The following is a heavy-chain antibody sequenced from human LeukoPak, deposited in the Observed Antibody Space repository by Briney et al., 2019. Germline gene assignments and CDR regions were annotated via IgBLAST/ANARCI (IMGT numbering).Heavy chain of an antibody. CDR3: AREGTLAGYYDGPSY. J-gene: IGHJ4*02. CDR2: IYTSGST. Sequence: SETLSLTCTVSGASITSGNYYWVWLRQPAGKGLEWIGRIYTSGSTNYNPSLNSRVTISVDTSNNHFSLRLSSVTAADTAVYYCAREGTLAGYYDGPSYWGQGTLVTVSS. D-gene: IGHD3-9*01. CDR1: GASITSGNYY. V-gene: IGHV4-61*02.